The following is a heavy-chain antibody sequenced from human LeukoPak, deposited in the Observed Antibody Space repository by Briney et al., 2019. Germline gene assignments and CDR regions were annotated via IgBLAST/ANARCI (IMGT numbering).Heavy chain of an antibody. CDR1: GVTLSNYA. V-gene: IGHV3-53*01. CDR3: ASRGTTGPYYYYYGMDV. CDR2: IYSGGST. J-gene: IGHJ6*02. D-gene: IGHD1-7*01. Sequence: PGGSLRLSCVASGVTLSNYAMSWARQAPGKGLEWVSVIYSGGSTYYADSVKGRFTISRDNSKNTLYLQMNSLRAEDTAVYYCASRGTTGPYYYYYGMDVWGQGTTVTVSS.